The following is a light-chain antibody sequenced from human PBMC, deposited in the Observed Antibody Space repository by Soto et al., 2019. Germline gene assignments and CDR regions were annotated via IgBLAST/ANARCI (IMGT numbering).Light chain of an antibody. V-gene: IGKV3-11*01. Sequence: EIVLTQSPATLSLSPGESVTLSCRASQSVSSYLAWYQQKPGQAPRLLIYDASNRATDIPARFSGSGSGTDFTLTISSLESEDFGVYYWQQRGKWPRTFVQGTKLEIK. CDR3: QQRGKWPRT. CDR2: DAS. CDR1: QSVSSY. J-gene: IGKJ2*01.